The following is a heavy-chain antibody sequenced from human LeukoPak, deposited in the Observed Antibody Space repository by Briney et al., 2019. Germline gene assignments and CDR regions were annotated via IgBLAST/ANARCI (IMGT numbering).Heavy chain of an antibody. V-gene: IGHV4-4*07. CDR3: ARDSALPASAAAPKYYYYYYGMDV. CDR2: IYTSGST. Sequence: SETLSLTCTVSGGSISSYYWSWIRQPAGKGLEWIGRIYTSGSTNYNPSLKSRVPMSVDTSKNQFSLKLSSVTAADTAVYYCARDSALPASAAAPKYYYYYYGMDVWGQGTTVTVSS. CDR1: GGSISSYY. J-gene: IGHJ6*02. D-gene: IGHD6-13*01.